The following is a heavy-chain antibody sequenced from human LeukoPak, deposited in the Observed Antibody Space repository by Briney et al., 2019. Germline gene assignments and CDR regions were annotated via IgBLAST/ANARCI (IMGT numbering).Heavy chain of an antibody. CDR3: ARHGALCTGGSCTRFDP. V-gene: IGHV4-39*01. CDR1: GGSISSSNYY. D-gene: IGHD2-15*01. J-gene: IGHJ5*02. CDR2: IYYRGST. Sequence: SETLSLTCTVSGGSISSSNYYWGWIRQPPGKGLEWIGTIYYRGSTYYNPSLKSRVTISVDTSKNHFSLKVRSVTATDTAMYYCARHGALCTGGSCTRFDPWGQGTLVTVSS.